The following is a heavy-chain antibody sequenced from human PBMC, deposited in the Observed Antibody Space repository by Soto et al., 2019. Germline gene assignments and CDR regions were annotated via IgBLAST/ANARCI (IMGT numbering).Heavy chain of an antibody. J-gene: IGHJ6*02. CDR1: GGSISSYY. Sequence: SETLSPTCTVSGGSISSYYWSWIRQPPGKGLEWIGYIYYSGSTNYNPSLKSRVTISVDTSKNQFSLKLSSVTAADTAVYYCARDRGAATRYYYYYYGMDVWGQGTTVTVS. CDR3: ARDRGAATRYYYYYYGMDV. V-gene: IGHV4-59*01. CDR2: IYYSGST. D-gene: IGHD1-26*01.